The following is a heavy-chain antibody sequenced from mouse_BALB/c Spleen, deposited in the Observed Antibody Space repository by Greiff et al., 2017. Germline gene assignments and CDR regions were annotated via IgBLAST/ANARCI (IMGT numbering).Heavy chain of an antibody. CDR3: ARSTVVIDY. J-gene: IGHJ2*01. CDR2: IYPGDGDT. CDR1: GYTFTSYW. V-gene: IGHV1-87*01. Sequence: QVQLQQSGAELARPGASVKLSCKASGYTFTSYWMQWVKQRPGQGLEWIGAIYPGDGDTRYTQKFKGKATLTADKSSSTAYMQLSSLASEDSAVYYCARSTVVIDYWGQGTTLTVSS. D-gene: IGHD1-1*01.